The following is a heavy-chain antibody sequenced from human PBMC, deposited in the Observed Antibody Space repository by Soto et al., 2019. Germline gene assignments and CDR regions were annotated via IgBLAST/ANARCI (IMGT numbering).Heavy chain of an antibody. D-gene: IGHD6-13*01. CDR2: IWYDGSNK. Sequence: QVQLVESGGGVVQPGRSLRLSCAASGFTFSSYGMHWVRQAPGKGLEWVAVIWYDGSNKYYADSVKGRFTISRDNSKNTLYLQMNSLRAEDTAVYYCARDLSSWIFDYWGQGTLVTVSS. J-gene: IGHJ4*02. CDR1: GFTFSSYG. V-gene: IGHV3-33*01. CDR3: ARDLSSWIFDY.